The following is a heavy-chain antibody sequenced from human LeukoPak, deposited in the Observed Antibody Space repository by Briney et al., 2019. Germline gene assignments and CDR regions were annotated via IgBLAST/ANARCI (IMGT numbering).Heavy chain of an antibody. J-gene: IGHJ5*02. V-gene: IGHV4-34*01. CDR2: INHSGST. D-gene: IGHD6-6*01. Sequence: SETLSLTCAVYGGSFSGYYWSWIRQPPGKGLEWIGEINHSGSTNYNPSLKSRVTISVDTSKNQFSLKLSSVTAADTVVYYCARGLYLPRVAARLYNWFDPWGQGTLVTVSS. CDR3: ARGLYLPRVAARLYNWFDP. CDR1: GGSFSGYY.